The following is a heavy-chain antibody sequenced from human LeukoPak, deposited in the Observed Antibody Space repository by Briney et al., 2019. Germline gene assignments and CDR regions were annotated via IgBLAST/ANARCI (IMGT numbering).Heavy chain of an antibody. CDR3: ARGENNYGYYYSDY. J-gene: IGHJ4*02. CDR1: EFTFSTYS. D-gene: IGHD5-18*01. Sequence: GGSLRLSCAASEFTFSTYSMNWVRQAPGKGLEWVSSISGSSSYIYYADSVKGRFTISRDNAKNSLYLQMNSLRAEDTAVYYCARGENNYGYYYSDYWGQGTLVTVSS. CDR2: ISGSSSYI. V-gene: IGHV3-21*01.